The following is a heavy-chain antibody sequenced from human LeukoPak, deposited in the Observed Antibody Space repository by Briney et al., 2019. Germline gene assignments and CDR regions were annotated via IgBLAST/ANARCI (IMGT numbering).Heavy chain of an antibody. D-gene: IGHD6-13*01. CDR2: IYYLGNT. V-gene: IGHV4-39*07. Sequence: SETLSLTCTVSGGSIISSSYYWGWIRQPPGKGLEWIGSIYYLGNTDYNPSLKSRVTISVETSKNQFSLKLSSVTAADTAVYYCARGQRIAAHTGAVRPWGYYYMDVWGKGTTVTVSS. CDR3: ARGQRIAAHTGAVRPWGYYYMDV. CDR1: GGSIISSSYY. J-gene: IGHJ6*03.